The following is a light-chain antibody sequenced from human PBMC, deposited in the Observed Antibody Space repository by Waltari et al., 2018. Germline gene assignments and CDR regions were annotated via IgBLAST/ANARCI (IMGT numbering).Light chain of an antibody. Sequence: DIVMTQSPATLTVSPGERATLSCRASQSVRRNLAWYQQKPGQSPRLLIYGASTRATGIPARFSGSGSGTEFTLTISSLQSEDFAVYYCQQYNNWPPWTFGQGTKVEIK. CDR1: QSVRRN. V-gene: IGKV3-15*01. CDR3: QQYNNWPPWT. CDR2: GAS. J-gene: IGKJ1*01.